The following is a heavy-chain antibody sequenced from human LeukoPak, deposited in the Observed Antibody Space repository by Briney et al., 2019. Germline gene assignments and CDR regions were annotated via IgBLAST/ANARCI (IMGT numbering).Heavy chain of an antibody. J-gene: IGHJ5*02. Sequence: SQTLSLTCAISGDSVSSNSAAGNWIRQSPSRGLEWLGRTYYRSKWFSAYAVSVKSRIIINPDTSKNRFSLQLNSVTPEDTAVYYCARGPAVLARWGQGTLVTVSS. V-gene: IGHV6-1*01. D-gene: IGHD2-2*01. CDR2: TYYRSKWFS. CDR1: GDSVSSNSAA. CDR3: ARGPAVLAR.